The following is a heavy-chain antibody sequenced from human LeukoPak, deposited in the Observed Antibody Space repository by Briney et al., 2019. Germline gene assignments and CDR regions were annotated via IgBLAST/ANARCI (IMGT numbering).Heavy chain of an antibody. CDR3: AKDFWYKSMIVVVPYFDY. Sequence: PGGSLRLSCAASGFTFSSYAMSWVRQAPGKGLEWVSAISGSGGSTYYADSVKGRFTISRDNSKNTLYLQMNSLRAEDTAVYYCAKDFWYKSMIVVVPYFDYWGQGTLVTVSS. D-gene: IGHD3-22*01. CDR2: ISGSGGST. V-gene: IGHV3-23*01. CDR1: GFTFSSYA. J-gene: IGHJ4*02.